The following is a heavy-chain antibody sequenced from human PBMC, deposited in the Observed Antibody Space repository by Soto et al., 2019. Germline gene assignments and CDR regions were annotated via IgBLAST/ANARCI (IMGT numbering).Heavy chain of an antibody. CDR2: MYGAGLT. J-gene: IGHJ6*02. Sequence: PSETLSLICPVSGGSISSGDYYESWIRQPPGKGLEWIGYMYGAGLTYYNPSLKSRVTISVDKSKNQFSLKLSSVTAADTAVYYCARDPAGPSPRWDVWGQGTTVTVSS. V-gene: IGHV4-30-2*01. CDR1: GGSISSGDYY. D-gene: IGHD3-10*01. CDR3: ARDPAGPSPRWDV.